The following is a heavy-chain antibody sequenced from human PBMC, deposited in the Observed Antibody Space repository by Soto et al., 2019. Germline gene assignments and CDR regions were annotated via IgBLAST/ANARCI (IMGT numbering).Heavy chain of an antibody. CDR3: ARGGYSSSSSYYYGMDV. J-gene: IGHJ6*02. Sequence: SVKVSCKASGYTFTNYGISWVRQAPGQGLEWMGGIIPIFGTANYAQKFQGRVTITADESTSTAYMELSSLRSEDTAVYYCARGGYSSSSSYYYGMDVWG. D-gene: IGHD6-6*01. CDR2: IIPIFGTA. V-gene: IGHV1-69*13. CDR1: GYTFTNYG.